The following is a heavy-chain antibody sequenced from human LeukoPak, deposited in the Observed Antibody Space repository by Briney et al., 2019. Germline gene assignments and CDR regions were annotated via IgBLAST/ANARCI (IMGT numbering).Heavy chain of an antibody. CDR3: ARGSTGRTYYFDY. D-gene: IGHD1-1*01. CDR2: IYYSGST. CDR1: GGSISSGGYY. Sequence: SQTLSLTCTVSGGSISSGGYYWSWIRQHPGKGLEWIGYIYYSGSTYYNPSLKSRVTISVDTSKNQFSLKLSSVTAADTAVYYCARGSTGRTYYFDYWGQGTLSPSPQ. V-gene: IGHV4-31*03. J-gene: IGHJ4*02.